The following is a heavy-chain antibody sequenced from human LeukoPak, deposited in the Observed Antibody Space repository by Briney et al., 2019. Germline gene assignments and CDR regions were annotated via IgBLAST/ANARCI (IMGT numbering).Heavy chain of an antibody. CDR2: IYPSDSDT. V-gene: IGHV5-51*01. Sequence: GESLKISCKGSGYRFTSYWIGWVRQVPGKGLEWTGIIYPSDSDTRYSPSFQGQFTISADKSISTAYLQWSSLKASDTAMYLCARAEVPAFDIWGQGTMVTVSS. J-gene: IGHJ3*02. CDR1: GYRFTSYW. CDR3: ARAEVPAFDI.